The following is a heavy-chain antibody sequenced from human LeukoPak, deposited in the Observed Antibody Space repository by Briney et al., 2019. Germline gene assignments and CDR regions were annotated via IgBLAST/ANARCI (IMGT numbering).Heavy chain of an antibody. CDR3: ARDSGSGWFYEAFDI. CDR1: GGSVSSGTYY. CDR2: IYTSGST. Sequence: SQTLSLTCTVSGGSVSSGTYYWSWIRQPAGKGLEWIGRIYTSGSTNHNPSLKSRITISIDTSKNQFSLKLSSVTAADTAVYYCARDSGSGWFYEAFDIWGQGTIVIVSS. V-gene: IGHV4-61*02. J-gene: IGHJ3*02. D-gene: IGHD6-19*01.